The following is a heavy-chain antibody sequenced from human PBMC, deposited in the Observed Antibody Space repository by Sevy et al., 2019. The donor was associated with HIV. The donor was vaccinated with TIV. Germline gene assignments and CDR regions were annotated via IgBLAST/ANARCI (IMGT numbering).Heavy chain of an antibody. CDR3: VKGPQRGDKDNAFDI. V-gene: IGHV3-64D*06. Sequence: GGSLRLSCSLSGFTFSNYAMYWVRQAPGKGLEFVSVISSDGLNTYYADSVKGRFTISRDNSKNTLYLQMSSLRAEDTAVYYCVKGPQRGDKDNAFDIWGQGTMVTVSS. J-gene: IGHJ3*02. CDR1: GFTFSNYA. D-gene: IGHD2-21*01. CDR2: ISSDGLNT.